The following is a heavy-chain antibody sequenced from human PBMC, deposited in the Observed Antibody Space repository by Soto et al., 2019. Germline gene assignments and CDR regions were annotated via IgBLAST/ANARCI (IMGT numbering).Heavy chain of an antibody. CDR2: ISGSGKNT. CDR3: AEVEGDRFDYLTDNATDI. CDR1: VFTFSTYD. J-gene: IGHJ6*02. V-gene: IGHV3-23*01. Sequence: GGSLRLPCTGSVFTFSTYDMIWVRQAPGKGLEWVSGISGSGKNTYYADSVKGRFSISRDNSKNTLYLQMNSLRAEDTALYYCAEVEGDRFDYLTDNATDIWGQG. D-gene: IGHD3-16*01.